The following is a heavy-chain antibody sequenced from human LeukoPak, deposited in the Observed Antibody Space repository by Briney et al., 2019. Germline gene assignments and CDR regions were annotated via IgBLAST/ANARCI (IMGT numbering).Heavy chain of an antibody. CDR1: GFTFSSYA. J-gene: IGHJ4*02. CDR2: ISYDGSNK. D-gene: IGHD3-3*01. V-gene: IGHV3-30-3*01. Sequence: PGRSLRLSCAASGFTFSSYAMHWVRQAPGKGLEWVAVISYDGSNKYYADSVKGRFTISRDNSKNTLYLQMNSLRAEDTAVYYCARVGPTLFRTYTIFGVVIILNWGQGTLVTVSS. CDR3: ARVGPTLFRTYTIFGVVIILN.